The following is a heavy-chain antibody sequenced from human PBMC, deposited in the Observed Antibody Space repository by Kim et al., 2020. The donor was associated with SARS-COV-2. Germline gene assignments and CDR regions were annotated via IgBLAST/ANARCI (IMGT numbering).Heavy chain of an antibody. D-gene: IGHD1-1*01. CDR3: AADLRVGATAMFYFDY. V-gene: IGHV1-69*04. Sequence: SVKVSCKASGGSISSYAITWLRQAPGQGLEWMGSIIPILDTPNYAQKFQDRVKITADRSTSTAYMDLSSLTSEDTAVYYCAADLRVGATAMFYFDYWGQGSLITVSS. J-gene: IGHJ4*02. CDR1: GGSISSYA. CDR2: IIPILDTP.